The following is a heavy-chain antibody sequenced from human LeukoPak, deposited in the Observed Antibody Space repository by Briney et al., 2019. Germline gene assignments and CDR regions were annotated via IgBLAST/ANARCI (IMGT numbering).Heavy chain of an antibody. CDR2: ISAYNGNT. CDR1: GYTFTSFA. D-gene: IGHD3-10*01. Sequence: GASVKVSCKASGYTFTSFAMNWVRQAPGQGLEWMGWISAYNGNTNYAQKLQGRVTMTTDTSTSTAYMELRSLRSDDTAVYYCARDLLWFGELPYFDYWGQGTLVTVSS. J-gene: IGHJ4*02. V-gene: IGHV1-18*01. CDR3: ARDLLWFGELPYFDY.